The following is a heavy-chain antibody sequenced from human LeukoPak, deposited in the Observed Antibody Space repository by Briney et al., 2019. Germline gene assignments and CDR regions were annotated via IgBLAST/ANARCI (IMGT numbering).Heavy chain of an antibody. D-gene: IGHD2-15*01. CDR3: AKDATAWWYHRAYMNV. V-gene: IGHV3-23*01. J-gene: IGHJ6*03. Sequence: GSLRLSCAASGFSLSTYALSWVRQAPGGGLEWVAAISGSGDKTYHADSVKGRLTISKDNSENRLSLQMDSLRAEDTAVYFCAKDATAWWYHRAYMNVWGKGTTVTVSS. CDR1: GFSLSTYA. CDR2: ISGSGDKT.